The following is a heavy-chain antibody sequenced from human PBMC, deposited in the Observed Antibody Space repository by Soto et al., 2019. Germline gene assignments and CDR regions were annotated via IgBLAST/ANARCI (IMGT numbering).Heavy chain of an antibody. Sequence: SVKVSCKASGGTFSSYTISWVRQAPGQGLEWMGRIIPILGIANYAQKFQGRVTITADKSTSTADMELSSLRSEDTAVYYCAIAYDDYGDYYGMDVWCQRTTVTV. CDR2: IIPILGIA. CDR1: GGTFSSYT. J-gene: IGHJ6*02. CDR3: AIAYDDYGDYYGMDV. V-gene: IGHV1-69*02. D-gene: IGHD4-17*01.